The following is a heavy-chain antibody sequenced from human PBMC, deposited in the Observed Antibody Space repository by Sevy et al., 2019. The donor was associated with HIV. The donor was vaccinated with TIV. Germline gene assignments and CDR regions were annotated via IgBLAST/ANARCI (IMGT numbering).Heavy chain of an antibody. CDR3: ARQASSGGKRFDY. CDR1: GGSISSSSYY. Sequence: SETLSLTCTVSGGSISSSSYYWGWIRQPPGKGLEWIGSIYYGGSTYYNPSLKSRVTISVDTSKNQFSLKLSSVTAADTAVYYCARQASSGGKRFDYWGQGTLVTVSS. V-gene: IGHV4-39*01. D-gene: IGHD6-19*01. CDR2: IYYGGST. J-gene: IGHJ4*02.